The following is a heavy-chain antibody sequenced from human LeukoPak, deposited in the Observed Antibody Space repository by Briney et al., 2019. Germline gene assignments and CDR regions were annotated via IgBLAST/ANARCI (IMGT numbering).Heavy chain of an antibody. Sequence: GGSLRLSCTVSGFTVSTNSMSWVRQAPGKGLEWVSFIYSDNTHYSDSVKGRFTISRDNSKNTLYLQMNSLRVEDTGVYYCASWGEGALDNWGQGTLVTVSS. J-gene: IGHJ4*02. CDR1: GFTVSTNS. V-gene: IGHV3-66*01. CDR3: ASWGEGALDN. CDR2: IYSDNT. D-gene: IGHD1-26*01.